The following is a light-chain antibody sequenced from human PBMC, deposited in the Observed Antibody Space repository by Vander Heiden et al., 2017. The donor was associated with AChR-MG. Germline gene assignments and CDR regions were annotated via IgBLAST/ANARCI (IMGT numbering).Light chain of an antibody. Sequence: QTVVTQEPSFSVSPGGTVTLTCGLSSGSVSTSYLPSWYQQTPGQAPRTLIYSTNIRSSGVPDRFSGSILGNKAALTITGAQADDECDYYCVLNVGIGIWVFGGGTKLTVL. CDR1: SGSVSTSYL. V-gene: IGLV8-61*01. CDR2: STN. J-gene: IGLJ3*02. CDR3: VLNVGIGIWV.